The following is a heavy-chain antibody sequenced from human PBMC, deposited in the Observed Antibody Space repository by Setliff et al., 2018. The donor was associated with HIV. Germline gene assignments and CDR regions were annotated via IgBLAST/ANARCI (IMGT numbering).Heavy chain of an antibody. Sequence: GESLKISCKASGYSFSTYWIGWVRQMPGKGLEWMGIIYPGDSESRYSPSFQGQVTMSVDKSINTASLQWSSLKASDTAMYYCARHRYLGSKSGVAFEIWGQGTMVTVSS. CDR1: GYSFSTYW. CDR3: ARHRYLGSKSGVAFEI. J-gene: IGHJ3*02. D-gene: IGHD3-10*01. V-gene: IGHV5-51*01. CDR2: IYPGDSES.